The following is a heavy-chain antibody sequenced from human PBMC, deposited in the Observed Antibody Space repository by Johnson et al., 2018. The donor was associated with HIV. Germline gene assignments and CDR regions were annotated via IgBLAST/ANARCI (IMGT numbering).Heavy chain of an antibody. J-gene: IGHJ3*02. CDR1: GFTFDDYG. CDR3: ATRDPRHRPGVFDS. Sequence: MQLVESGGGLVQPGRSLRLSCAASGFTFDDYGMSWVRQAPGKGLEWVSGINWNGGSTSYADSVKGRFTISRDNAKNSLYLHMNILRAEDTAVYYCATRDPRHRPGVFDSGGQGTIVTVSS. D-gene: IGHD1-14*01. CDR2: INWNGGST. V-gene: IGHV3-20*04.